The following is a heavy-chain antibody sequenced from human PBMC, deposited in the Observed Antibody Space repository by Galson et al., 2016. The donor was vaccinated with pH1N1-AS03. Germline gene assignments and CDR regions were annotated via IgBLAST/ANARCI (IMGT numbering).Heavy chain of an antibody. D-gene: IGHD1-1*01. CDR3: ARHRPSGTYSEAFDI. CDR2: IDPRDSDT. V-gene: IGHV5-51*01. Sequence: SGAEVKKPGESLKISCKASGYDFINYWIGWVRQMPGRGLEWMGVIDPRDSDTRYSSSFQGQVTISADKSITTAHLQWDSLKAADTGMYVCARHRPSGTYSEAFDIWGQGTMVTVSS. J-gene: IGHJ3*02. CDR1: GYDFINYW.